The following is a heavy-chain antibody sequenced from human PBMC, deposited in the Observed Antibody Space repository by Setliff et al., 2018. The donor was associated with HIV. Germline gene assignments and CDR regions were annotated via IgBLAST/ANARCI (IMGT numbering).Heavy chain of an antibody. Sequence: PSETLSLTCTVSGGSINSSTYYWGWIRQPPGTGLEWIGSFYHSTTYYNPSLKSRVTISVDTSKNQFSLKLISVTAADTAVYYCARYGGNSFWFDPWGQGTLVTVPQ. J-gene: IGHJ5*02. CDR3: ARYGGNSFWFDP. D-gene: IGHD2-21*01. CDR2: FYHSTT. CDR1: GGSINSSTYY. V-gene: IGHV4-39*07.